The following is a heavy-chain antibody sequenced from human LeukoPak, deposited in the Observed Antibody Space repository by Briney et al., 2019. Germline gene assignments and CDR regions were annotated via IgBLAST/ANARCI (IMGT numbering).Heavy chain of an antibody. CDR2: VNPNSGDT. CDR1: GYTFANYY. D-gene: IGHD1-26*01. Sequence: ASVKVSCKPSGYTFANYYILWVRQAPGQGLEWMGWVNPNSGDTYYAQKFQGRVTMTRDTSISTAFIELSRLRSDDTALYYCARGRRILVGDTNAGDFFDYWGQGTLVTVSS. CDR3: ARGRRILVGDTNAGDFFDY. J-gene: IGHJ4*02. V-gene: IGHV1-2*02.